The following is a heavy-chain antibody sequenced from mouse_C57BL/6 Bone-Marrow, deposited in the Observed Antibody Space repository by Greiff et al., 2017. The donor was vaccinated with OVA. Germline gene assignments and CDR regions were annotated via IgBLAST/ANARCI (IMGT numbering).Heavy chain of an antibody. J-gene: IGHJ2*01. Sequence: QVQLQQSGAELVRPGASVTLSCKASGYTFTDYEMHWVKQTPVHGLEWIGAIDPETGGTAYNQKFKGKAILTADNSSSTAYMELRSLTSEDSAIYYCTREGWLLFFDYWGQGTTLTVSS. D-gene: IGHD2-3*01. CDR2: IDPETGGT. CDR3: TREGWLLFFDY. CDR1: GYTFTDYE. V-gene: IGHV1-15*01.